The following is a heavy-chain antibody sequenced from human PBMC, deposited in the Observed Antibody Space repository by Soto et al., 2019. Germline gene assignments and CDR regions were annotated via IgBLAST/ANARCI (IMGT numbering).Heavy chain of an antibody. Sequence: GASVKVSCKASGYTFTGYYMHWVRQAPGQGLEWMGWINPNSGGTSYAQKFQGRVTMTRDTSISTAYMELSRLRSDDTAVYYCARASIPVGATGYDYWGQGTLVTVSS. CDR2: INPNSGGT. J-gene: IGHJ4*02. D-gene: IGHD1-26*01. CDR3: ARASIPVGATGYDY. CDR1: GYTFTGYY. V-gene: IGHV1-2*02.